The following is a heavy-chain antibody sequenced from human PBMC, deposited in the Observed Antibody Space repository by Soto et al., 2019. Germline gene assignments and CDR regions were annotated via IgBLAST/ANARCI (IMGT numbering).Heavy chain of an antibody. CDR1: GFTFSSYG. CDR2: IWYDGSNK. V-gene: IGHV3-33*01. Sequence: GGSLRLSCAASGFTFSSYGIHWVRQAPGKGLEWVAVIWYDGSNKYYADSVKGRFTISRDNSKNTLYLQMNSLRAEDTAVYYCARYSSAFYGMDVWGQGTTVTVSS. J-gene: IGHJ6*02. CDR3: ARYSSAFYGMDV. D-gene: IGHD6-19*01.